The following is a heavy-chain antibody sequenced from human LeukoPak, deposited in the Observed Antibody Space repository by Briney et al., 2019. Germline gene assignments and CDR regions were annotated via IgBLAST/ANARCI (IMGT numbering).Heavy chain of an antibody. D-gene: IGHD2-15*01. CDR3: ARGPRIYYFDY. V-gene: IGHV3-53*01. CDR2: IYSGGST. Sequence: GGSLRLSCAASGFTVSSNYMSWVRQAPGKGLEWVSVIYSGGSTYYADSVKGRFTISRDNSKNTLYLQMNSLRAEDTAVYYCARGPRIYYFDYWGQGTLVTVSS. J-gene: IGHJ4*02. CDR1: GFTVSSNY.